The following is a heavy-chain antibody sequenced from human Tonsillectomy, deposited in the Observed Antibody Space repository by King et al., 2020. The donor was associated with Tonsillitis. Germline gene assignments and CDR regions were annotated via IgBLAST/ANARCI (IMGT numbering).Heavy chain of an antibody. D-gene: IGHD3-3*01. J-gene: IGHJ6*02. Sequence: VQLVESGGGLTQPGRSLRLSCTASGFTFGDYAMSWFRQAPGKGLEWVGLVRSKAYGGTTESAASVKGRFTIQSDDSKTLAYLQMNSPKTEDTAVYFCTREESLRGLDGGWDYTDCGMDAWGQGTTVTVSS. CDR3: TREESLRGLDGGWDYTDCGMDA. CDR2: VRSKAYGGTT. V-gene: IGHV3-49*03. CDR1: GFTFGDYA.